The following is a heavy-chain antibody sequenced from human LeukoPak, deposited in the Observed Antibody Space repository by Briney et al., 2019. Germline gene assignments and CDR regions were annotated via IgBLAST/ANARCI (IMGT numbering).Heavy chain of an antibody. CDR3: ATLSWIKGYYYYYMDV. CDR1: GYTLTELS. V-gene: IGHV1-24*01. CDR2: FDPEDGET. D-gene: IGHD5-12*01. J-gene: IGHJ6*03. Sequence: ASVKVSCKVSGYTLTELSMHWVRQAPGKGLEWMGGFDPEDGETIYAQKFQGRVTMTEDTSTDTAYMELSSLRSGDTAVYYCATLSWIKGYYYYYMDVWGKGTTVTVSS.